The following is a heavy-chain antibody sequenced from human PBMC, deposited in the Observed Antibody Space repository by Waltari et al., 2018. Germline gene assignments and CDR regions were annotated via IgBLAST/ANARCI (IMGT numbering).Heavy chain of an antibody. D-gene: IGHD3-10*01. J-gene: IGHJ5*02. CDR3: ARDRGTATPLDP. Sequence: EVQVVESGGGLVQPGGSLRLSCVASGFTFSSNWMHWVRQVSGKGLEWVSRITTDETNTAYADAVKGRFTVSRDNAKNTVYLQMTSVRAEDTGIYYCARDRGTATPLDPWGQGTVVTVSS. CDR2: ITTDETNT. CDR1: GFTFSSNW. V-gene: IGHV3-74*03.